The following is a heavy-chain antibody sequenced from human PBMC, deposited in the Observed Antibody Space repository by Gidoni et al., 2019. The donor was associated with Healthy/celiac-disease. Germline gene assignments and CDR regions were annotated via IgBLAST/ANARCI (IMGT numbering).Heavy chain of an antibody. J-gene: IGHJ4*02. Sequence: QVQLQQWGAGLLKPSETLSLTCAVYGGSFSGYYWSWIRQPPGKGLAWIGEINHSGSTNYNPSLKSRVTISVDTSKNQFSLKLSSVTAADTAVYYCARRVLMVRGQTPNDYWGQGTLVTVSS. CDR2: INHSGST. V-gene: IGHV4-34*01. D-gene: IGHD3-10*01. CDR1: GGSFSGYY. CDR3: ARRVLMVRGQTPNDY.